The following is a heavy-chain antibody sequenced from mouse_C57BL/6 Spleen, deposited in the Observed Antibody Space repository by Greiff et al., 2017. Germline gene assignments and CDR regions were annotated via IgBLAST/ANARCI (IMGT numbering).Heavy chain of an antibody. CDR1: GYTFTDYN. CDR2: INPNNGGT. D-gene: IGHD1-1*01. J-gene: IGHJ4*01. CDR3: ARSHYGSSYDYAMDY. Sequence: EVKLQQSGPELVKPGASVKMSCKASGYTFTDYNMHWVKQSHGKSLEWIGYINPNNGGTSYNQKFKGKATLTVNKSSSTAYMELRSLTSEDSAVYYCARSHYGSSYDYAMDYWGQGTSVTVSS. V-gene: IGHV1-22*01.